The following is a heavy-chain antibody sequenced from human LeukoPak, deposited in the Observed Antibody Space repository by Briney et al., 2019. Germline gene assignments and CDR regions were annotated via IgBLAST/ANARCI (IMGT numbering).Heavy chain of an antibody. J-gene: IGHJ4*02. CDR2: INHSGST. CDR1: GGPFSGYY. Sequence: SETLSLTCAVYGGPFSGYYWSWTRQPPGKGLEWIGEINHSGSTNYNPSRKSRVTISIDTSKNQFSLKLSSVTAADTAVYYCARVRDYYGSGSHSKGGRRIDYWGQGTLVTVSS. CDR3: ARVRDYYGSGSHSKGGRRIDY. D-gene: IGHD3-10*01. V-gene: IGHV4-34*01.